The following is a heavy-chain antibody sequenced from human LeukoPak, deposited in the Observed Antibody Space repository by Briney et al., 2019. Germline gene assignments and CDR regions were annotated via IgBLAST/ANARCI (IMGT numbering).Heavy chain of an antibody. J-gene: IGHJ6*02. CDR3: ARAIYDFRDPMDV. D-gene: IGHD3/OR15-3a*01. V-gene: IGHV3-48*01. CDR1: GFTFSSYS. Sequence: PGGSLRLSCAASGFTFSSYSMNWVRQAPGKGLEWVSYVSRSGSTIYYADSVKGRFTISRDNAKNSLYLQMSSLRAEDTAVYYCARAIYDFRDPMDVWGQGTTVTVSS. CDR2: VSRSGSTI.